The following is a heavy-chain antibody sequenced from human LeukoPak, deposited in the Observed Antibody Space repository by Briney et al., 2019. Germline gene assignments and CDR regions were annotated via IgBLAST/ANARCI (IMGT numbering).Heavy chain of an antibody. J-gene: IGHJ4*02. Sequence: PGGSLRLSCAASGFTFSSYSMNWVRQVPGKGLEWVSSISSSSSYIYYADSVKGRFTISRDNAKNSLYLQMNSLRAEDTAVYYCARVGSYCGGDCYLDYWGQGTLVTVSS. CDR2: ISSSSSYI. CDR1: GFTFSSYS. CDR3: ARVGSYCGGDCYLDY. V-gene: IGHV3-21*01. D-gene: IGHD2-21*02.